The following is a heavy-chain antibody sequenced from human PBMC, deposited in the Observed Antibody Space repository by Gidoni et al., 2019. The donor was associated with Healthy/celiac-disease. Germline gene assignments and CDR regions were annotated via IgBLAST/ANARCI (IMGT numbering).Heavy chain of an antibody. J-gene: IGHJ6*02. CDR3: ASPATPYYYYYGMDV. D-gene: IGHD1-26*01. Sequence: EVQLVESGGGLVKPGGSLRLSCAASGFTFSSYSMNWVRQAPGKGLEWVSSISSSSSYIYYADSVKGRFTISRDNAKNSLYLQMNSLRAEDTAVYYCASPATPYYYYYGMDVWGQGTTVTVSS. CDR2: ISSSSSYI. V-gene: IGHV3-21*01. CDR1: GFTFSSYS.